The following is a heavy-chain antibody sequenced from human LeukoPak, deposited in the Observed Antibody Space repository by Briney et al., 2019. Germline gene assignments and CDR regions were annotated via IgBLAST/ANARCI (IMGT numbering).Heavy chain of an antibody. V-gene: IGHV3-21*01. D-gene: IGHD2-21*01. CDR1: GFTFTNHN. J-gene: IGHJ4*02. CDR3: ASCGAGGNS. Sequence: PGGSLRLSCAASGFTFTNHNMNWVRQAPGKGLEWVSSISSSSSFIYYADSVKGRFTISRDNAKISLFLQMNDLRAEDTAVFYCASCGAGGNSWGQGTLVTVSS. CDR2: ISSSSSFI.